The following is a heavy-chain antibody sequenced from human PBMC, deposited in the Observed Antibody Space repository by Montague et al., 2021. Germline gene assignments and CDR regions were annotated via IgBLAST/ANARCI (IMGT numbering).Heavy chain of an antibody. CDR1: GDSVSNNNAA. CDR3: AREGVGDLLFSFDS. CDR2: TYYGSTWYT. V-gene: IGHV6-1*01. Sequence: CTISGDSVSNNNAAWNWIRESPSRGLEWLGRTYYGSTWYTDYAVSVKGRIAISPDTSKNQFSLQLNSVTPEDTAVYYCAREGVGDLLFSFDSWGQGTLVTVSS. J-gene: IGHJ4*02. D-gene: IGHD3-10*01.